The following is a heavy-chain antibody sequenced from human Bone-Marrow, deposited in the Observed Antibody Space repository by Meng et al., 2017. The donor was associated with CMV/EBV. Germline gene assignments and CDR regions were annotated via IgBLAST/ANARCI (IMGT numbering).Heavy chain of an antibody. Sequence: SVKVSCKASGGTFSSYTISWVRQAPGQGLEWMGRIIPILGIANYAQKFQGRVTITADKSTSTAYMELSSLRSEDTAVYYCAATKDIVVVPAAIDYWAQGTLVTVSS. CDR2: IIPILGIA. V-gene: IGHV1-69*02. CDR1: GGTFSSYT. D-gene: IGHD2-2*01. CDR3: AATKDIVVVPAAIDY. J-gene: IGHJ4*02.